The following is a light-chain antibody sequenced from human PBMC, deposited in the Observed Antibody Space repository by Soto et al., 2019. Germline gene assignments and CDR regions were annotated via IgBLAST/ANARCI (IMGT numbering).Light chain of an antibody. Sequence: EIVLTQSPGTLSLSPGERATLSCRASQSVTSTYLAWYQQKPGQAPRLLIYGASKRQSGVPARFSGGGSGTDFTLTSSSLEPEDFAVYYCQQFSGSVTFGGGTRLDI. CDR1: QSVTSTY. V-gene: IGKV3-20*01. J-gene: IGKJ4*01. CDR3: QQFSGSVT. CDR2: GAS.